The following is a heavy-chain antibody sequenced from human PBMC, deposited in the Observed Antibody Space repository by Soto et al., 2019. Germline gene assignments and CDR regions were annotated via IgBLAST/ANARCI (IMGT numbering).Heavy chain of an antibody. D-gene: IGHD2-21*01. CDR1: RFTFSSFG. V-gene: IGHV3-23*01. J-gene: IGHJ4*02. CDR3: AKEPHYRLLGDFLYFFDY. Sequence: PGGSLRLSCAVSRFTFSSFGMSWVRPAPGKGMEWVSAVTGTGGGTYYADSVKGRFTISRDNSKNTLYLQMNSLRAEDTAVNFCAKEPHYRLLGDFLYFFDYWGQGTLVTVSS. CDR2: VTGTGGGT.